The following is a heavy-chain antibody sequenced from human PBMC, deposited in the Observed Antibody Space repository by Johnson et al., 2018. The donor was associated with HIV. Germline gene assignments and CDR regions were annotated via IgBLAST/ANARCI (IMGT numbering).Heavy chain of an antibody. Sequence: VQLLESGGGWVQPGGSLRLSCEASGFTVGSNSMSWVRQAPGKGLEWVSVIQSGENTLHADSVKGRFTVSRDDSKNTLYLQMNSLRAEDTAVYYCAGGVTVAFDIWGQGTMVTVSS. CDR3: AGGVTVAFDI. D-gene: IGHD2-21*02. CDR1: GFTVGSNS. CDR2: IQSGENT. J-gene: IGHJ3*02. V-gene: IGHV3-66*01.